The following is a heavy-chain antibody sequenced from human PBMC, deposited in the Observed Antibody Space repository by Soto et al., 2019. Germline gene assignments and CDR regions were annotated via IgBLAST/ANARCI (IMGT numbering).Heavy chain of an antibody. D-gene: IGHD4-17*01. CDR2: IYSGGGT. CDR1: GFTVSNNY. CDR3: ARSPTRTNYADYFDP. Sequence: EVQLVESGGGLVQPGGSLRLSCAASGFTVSNNYMSWVRQAPGKGLEYVSVIYSGGGTYYADSVKGRFTISRDNSKNTLYLQMNSLGAEDTAVYYWARSPTRTNYADYFDPWGQGTLVTVSS. V-gene: IGHV3-66*01. J-gene: IGHJ5*02.